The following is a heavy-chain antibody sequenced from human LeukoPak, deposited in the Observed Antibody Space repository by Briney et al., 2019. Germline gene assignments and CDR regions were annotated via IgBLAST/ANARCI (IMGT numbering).Heavy chain of an antibody. CDR3: ARGRPTYYGSGSYWFDP. Sequence: GSSVKVSCKASRGTFSSYTISWVRQAPGQGLEWMGRIIPILDIASYAQKFQGRVTITADKSPSTAYMELSSLKSEDTAVYYCARGRPTYYGSGSYWFDPWGQGTLVTVSS. J-gene: IGHJ5*02. CDR1: RGTFSSYT. CDR2: IIPILDIA. V-gene: IGHV1-69*02. D-gene: IGHD3-10*01.